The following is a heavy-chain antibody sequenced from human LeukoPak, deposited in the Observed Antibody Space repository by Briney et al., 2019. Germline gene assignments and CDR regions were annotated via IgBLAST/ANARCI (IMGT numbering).Heavy chain of an antibody. V-gene: IGHV3-30-3*01. D-gene: IGHD1-26*01. CDR3: ARVGSYFDY. CDR2: ISYDGSNK. Sequence: AGGSLRLSCAASGFTFSSYAMHWVRQAPGKGLEWVAVISYDGSNKYYADSVKGRFTISRDNSKNTLYLQMNSLRAEDTAVYYCARVGSYFDYWGQGTLVTVSP. CDR1: GFTFSSYA. J-gene: IGHJ4*02.